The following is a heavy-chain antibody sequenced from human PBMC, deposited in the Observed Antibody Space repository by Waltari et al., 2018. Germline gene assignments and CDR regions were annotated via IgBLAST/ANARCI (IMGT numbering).Heavy chain of an antibody. D-gene: IGHD3-10*01. J-gene: IGHJ5*02. CDR1: GGSISGAYY. CDR2: VSSGGTT. V-gene: IGHV4-39*01. Sequence: QLQLQESGPGLVKPSETLSLICTVSGGSISGAYYWDWIHQSPGTGLEWIGDVSSGGTTNYNPAPKVRVPISTDTSKNQFSLRLRSVTAADTAVYYCARHRGVHTGFPGLDPWGQGTLVTGSS. CDR3: ARHRGVHTGFPGLDP.